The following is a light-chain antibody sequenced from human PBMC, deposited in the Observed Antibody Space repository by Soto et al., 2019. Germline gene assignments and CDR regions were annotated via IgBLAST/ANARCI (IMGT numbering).Light chain of an antibody. CDR1: QSLQHSNGYNY. CDR2: LAS. J-gene: IGKJ5*01. Sequence: DIVMTQSPLSLPVTPGEPASISCRSSQSLQHSNGYNYLDWYFQKPGQSPQLLIHLASNRASGVPVRFSGSGSGTDFKLNISSVEAEDVGLYYCMQGVQMPPITFGQGTRLEIK. V-gene: IGKV2-28*01. CDR3: MQGVQMPPIT.